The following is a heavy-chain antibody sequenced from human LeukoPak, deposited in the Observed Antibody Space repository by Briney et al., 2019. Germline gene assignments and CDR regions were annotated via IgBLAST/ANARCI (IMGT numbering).Heavy chain of an antibody. D-gene: IGHD6-19*01. CDR1: GCTFSSYA. V-gene: IGHV3-23*01. Sequence: GGPLRLSCASSGCTFSSYAMSWLRQAPWKGLEWVSAISGSGGRTYYADSVRGWFTISRDNSKNTLYLQMNSLRAEDMAVYNCAKVVDSSGPIDYWGQGTLVTVSS. CDR3: AKVVDSSGPIDY. CDR2: ISGSGGRT. J-gene: IGHJ4*02.